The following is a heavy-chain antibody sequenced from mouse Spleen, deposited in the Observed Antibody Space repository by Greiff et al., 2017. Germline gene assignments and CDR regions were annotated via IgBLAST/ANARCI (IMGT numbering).Heavy chain of an antibody. CDR2: IYPGSGNT. CDR1: GYTFTDYY. J-gene: IGHJ3*01. CDR3: ARDEENSLLRLPFAY. D-gene: IGHD1-2*01. Sequence: QVQLKESGAELVRPGASVKLSCKASGYTFTDYYINWVKQRPGQGLEWIARIYPGSGNTYYNEKFKGKATLTAEKSSSTAYMQLSSLTSEDSAVYFCARDEENSLLRLPFAYWGQGTLVTVSA. V-gene: IGHV1-76*01.